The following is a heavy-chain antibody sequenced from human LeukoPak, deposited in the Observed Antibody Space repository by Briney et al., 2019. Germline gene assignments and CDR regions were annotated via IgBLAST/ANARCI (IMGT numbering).Heavy chain of an antibody. J-gene: IGHJ4*02. D-gene: IGHD6-13*01. CDR1: GFTVSSNY. CDR3: ARAGPAAGIDY. V-gene: IGHV3-53*01. CDR2: ICSGGST. Sequence: PGGSLRLSCAASGFTVSSNYMSWVRQAPGKGLEWVSAICSGGSTYYADSVKGRFTISRDNSKNTLYLQMNSLRAEDTAVYYCARAGPAAGIDYWGQGTLVTVSS.